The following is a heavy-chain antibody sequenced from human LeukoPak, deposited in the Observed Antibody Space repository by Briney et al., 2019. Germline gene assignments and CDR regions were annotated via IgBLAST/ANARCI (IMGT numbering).Heavy chain of an antibody. V-gene: IGHV1-18*01. CDR2: ISAYNGNT. D-gene: IGHD5-18*01. J-gene: IGHJ5*02. CDR1: GYTFTSYG. Sequence: ASVKVSCKASGYTFTSYGISWVRQAPGQGLEWMGWISAYNGNTNYAQKLQGRVTMTTDTATSTAYMELRSLRSDDTAVYYCARDLKGYDWFDPWGQGTLVTVSS. CDR3: ARDLKGYDWFDP.